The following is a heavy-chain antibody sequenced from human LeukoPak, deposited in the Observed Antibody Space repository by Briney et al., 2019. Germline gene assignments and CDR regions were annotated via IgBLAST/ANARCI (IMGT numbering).Heavy chain of an antibody. CDR1: GGSISSYY. Sequence: SETLSLTCTVSGGSISSYYWTWIRQPPGKGLEWIGEINHSGSTNYNPSLKSRVTISVDTSKNQFSLKLSSVTAADTAVYYCARGRRVYGSGSYWVYWGQGTLVTVSS. CDR2: INHSGST. V-gene: IGHV4-34*01. D-gene: IGHD3-10*01. CDR3: ARGRRVYGSGSYWVY. J-gene: IGHJ4*02.